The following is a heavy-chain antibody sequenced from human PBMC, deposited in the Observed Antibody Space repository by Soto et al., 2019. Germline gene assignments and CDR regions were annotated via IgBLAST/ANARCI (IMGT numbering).Heavy chain of an antibody. Sequence: XSVKVSCKASVYTFTSYGISWVRQAPGQGLEWMGWINAGNGNTKYSQKFQGRVTITRDTSASTAYMELSSLRSEDTAVYYCARDFYYDSSGYIEFYFDSWGQGTLVTVSS. CDR2: INAGNGNT. J-gene: IGHJ4*02. V-gene: IGHV1-3*01. D-gene: IGHD3-22*01. CDR3: ARDFYYDSSGYIEFYFDS. CDR1: VYTFTSYG.